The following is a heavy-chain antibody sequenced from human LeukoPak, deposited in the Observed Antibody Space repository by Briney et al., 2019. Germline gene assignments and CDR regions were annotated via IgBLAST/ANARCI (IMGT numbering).Heavy chain of an antibody. CDR1: GFTFSSYS. CDR2: ISSSSSYI. D-gene: IGHD2-2*01. J-gene: IGHJ4*02. V-gene: IGHV3-21*01. CDR3: ARGLGYCSSTSCFNFDY. Sequence: PGGSLRLSCAASGFTFSSYSMNWVRQAPGKGLEWVSSISSSSSYIYYADSVKGRFTISRDNDKNSLYLQMNSLRAEDTAVYYCARGLGYCSSTSCFNFDYWGQGTLVTVSS.